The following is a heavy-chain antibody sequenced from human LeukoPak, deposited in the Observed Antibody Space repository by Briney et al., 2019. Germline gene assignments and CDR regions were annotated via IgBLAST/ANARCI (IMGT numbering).Heavy chain of an antibody. J-gene: IGHJ4*02. V-gene: IGHV4-59*12. CDR1: GGSISSYY. CDR2: IYYSGST. CDR3: ARGRRVLRYFDWFPALDY. Sequence: SETLSLTCTVSGGSISSYYWSWIRQPPGKGLEWIGYIYYSGSTNYNPSLKSRVTISVDTSKNQFSLKLSSVTAADTAVHYCARGRRVLRYFDWFPALDYWGQGTLVTVSS. D-gene: IGHD3-9*01.